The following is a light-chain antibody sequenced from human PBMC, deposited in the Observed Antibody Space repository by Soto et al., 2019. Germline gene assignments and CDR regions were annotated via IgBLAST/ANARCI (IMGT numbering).Light chain of an antibody. CDR2: AAS. V-gene: IGKV1-12*01. Sequence: DIQMTQSPSSVSASVGDRVTITCRASQGIGIYLAWYQQKPGKAPKLLIYAASTLQSGVPSRFRGSGSGTHFTLTISSLQPEDFATYFCQQANSLPYTFGQGTKLEIK. CDR3: QQANSLPYT. CDR1: QGIGIY. J-gene: IGKJ2*01.